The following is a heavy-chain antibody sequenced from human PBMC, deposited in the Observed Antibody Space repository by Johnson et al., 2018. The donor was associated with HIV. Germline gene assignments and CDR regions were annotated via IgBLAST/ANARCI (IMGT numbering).Heavy chain of an antibody. J-gene: IGHJ3*02. Sequence: VQLVESGGGVVRPGGSLRISCAASGSTCDDYGMSWVRQDPGKGLAWVSGINWNGGSRGYAESVKGRFTISRDNAKNALYLQMNSLRAEDTALYYCARDFSDYGDYERCAFDIWGQGTMFTVSS. D-gene: IGHD4-17*01. CDR3: ARDFSDYGDYERCAFDI. V-gene: IGHV3-20*04. CDR1: GSTCDDYG. CDR2: INWNGGSR.